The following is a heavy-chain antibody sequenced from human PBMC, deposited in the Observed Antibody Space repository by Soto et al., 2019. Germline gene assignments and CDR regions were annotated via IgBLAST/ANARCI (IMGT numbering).Heavy chain of an antibody. Sequence: PSETLSLTCTVSGDSIRSGGYYWTWIRQHPGRGLEWIGDIYYSGSTYYNPSLKSRVTISVDASKNQFSLKLSSVTAADTAVYYCARSVFPWGQGTLVTVSS. CDR3: ARSVFP. V-gene: IGHV4-31*03. CDR1: GDSIRSGGYY. J-gene: IGHJ5*02. CDR2: IYYSGST.